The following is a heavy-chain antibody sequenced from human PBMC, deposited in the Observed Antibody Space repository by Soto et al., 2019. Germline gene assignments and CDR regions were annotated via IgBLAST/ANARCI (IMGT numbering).Heavy chain of an antibody. D-gene: IGHD6-13*01. CDR1: GDSVSSNSAA. V-gene: IGHV6-1*01. Sequence: PSQTLSLTCAISGDSVSSNSAAWNWIRQSPSRGLEWLGRTYYRSKWYNDYAVSVKSRITINPDTSKNQFSLQLNSVTPEDTAVYYCARDRSSSWYKHDWFDPWGQGTLVTVSS. CDR2: TYYRSKWYN. CDR3: ARDRSSSWYKHDWFDP. J-gene: IGHJ5*02.